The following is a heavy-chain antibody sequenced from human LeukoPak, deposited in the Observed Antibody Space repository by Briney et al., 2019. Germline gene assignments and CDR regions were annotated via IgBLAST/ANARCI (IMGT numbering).Heavy chain of an antibody. V-gene: IGHV3-21*01. CDR1: GFTFSSYS. J-gene: IGHJ4*02. Sequence: GGSLRLSCAASGFTFSSYSMNWVRQAPGKGLEWVSSISSSSSYIYYADSVKGRFTISRDNAKNSLYLQMNSLRAEDTAVYYCARAPTGVVVPAYFDYWGQGTLVTVSS. CDR2: ISSSSSYI. D-gene: IGHD2-2*01. CDR3: ARAPTGVVVPAYFDY.